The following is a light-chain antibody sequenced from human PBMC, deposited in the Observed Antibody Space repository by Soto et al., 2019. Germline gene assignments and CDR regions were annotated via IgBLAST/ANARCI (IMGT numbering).Light chain of an antibody. CDR2: GAS. J-gene: IGKJ5*01. Sequence: DIVLTQSPGTLSLSPGERASLSCRASQSVSSGHLAWYQQKPGQAPGLLIYGASSRATGIPDRFSGSGSGTEFTLTISSLQSEDFAVYYCQQYNNWPPITFGQGTRLEI. CDR3: QQYNNWPPIT. CDR1: QSVSSGH. V-gene: IGKV3-20*01.